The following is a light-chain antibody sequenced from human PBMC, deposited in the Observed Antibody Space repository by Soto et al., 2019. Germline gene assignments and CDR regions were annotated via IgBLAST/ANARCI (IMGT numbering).Light chain of an antibody. Sequence: EIVMTQSPATLSVSPGEGATLSCRASQSVAHDLAWYQQKPGQAPRLLIYGASTRATGIPARFSGSGSGTEFTLTISSLQSEDFAVYYCQQYGASPFTFGPGTRVEI. CDR3: QQYGASPFT. J-gene: IGKJ3*01. V-gene: IGKV3-15*01. CDR1: QSVAHD. CDR2: GAS.